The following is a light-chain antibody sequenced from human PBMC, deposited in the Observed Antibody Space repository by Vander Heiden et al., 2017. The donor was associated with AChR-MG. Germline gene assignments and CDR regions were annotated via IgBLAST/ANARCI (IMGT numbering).Light chain of an antibody. CDR3: QQYNNWLPVT. J-gene: IGKJ3*01. CDR1: QSVSSN. Sequence: EIVMTQSPATLSVSPGERATLSCRASQSVSSNLAWYQQKPGQAPRLLIYGASTRATGVPARFSGSGSGTEFTLTISSLQSEDFAVYYCQQYNNWLPVTFGPGTKVDSK. CDR2: GAS. V-gene: IGKV3-15*01.